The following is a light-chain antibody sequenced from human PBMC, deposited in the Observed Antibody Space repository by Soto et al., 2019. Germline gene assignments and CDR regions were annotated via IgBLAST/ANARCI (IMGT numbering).Light chain of an antibody. CDR1: SSDVGAYNY. J-gene: IGLJ2*01. CDR2: DVR. Sequence: QSALTQPASVSGSPGQSITISCTGTSSDVGAYNYVSWYQQHPGRAPKLMIYDVRSRPSGASNRFSGSKSGNTASLTISGLQAEDEADYYCSSYASSGSVVFGVGTKVTVL. CDR3: SSYASSGSVV. V-gene: IGLV2-14*03.